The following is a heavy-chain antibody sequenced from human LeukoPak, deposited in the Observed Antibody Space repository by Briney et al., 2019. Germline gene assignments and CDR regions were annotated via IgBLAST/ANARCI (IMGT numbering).Heavy chain of an antibody. D-gene: IGHD3-22*01. Sequence: PGGSLRLSCAASGFTFSSYSMNWVRQAPGKGLEWVSSISSSSSYIYYADSVKGRFTISRDNSKNTLYLQMNSLRAEDTAVYYCVRDDDRPDNGLDYWGQGTLVTVSS. V-gene: IGHV3-21*01. CDR1: GFTFSSYS. CDR2: ISSSSSYI. CDR3: VRDDDRPDNGLDY. J-gene: IGHJ4*02.